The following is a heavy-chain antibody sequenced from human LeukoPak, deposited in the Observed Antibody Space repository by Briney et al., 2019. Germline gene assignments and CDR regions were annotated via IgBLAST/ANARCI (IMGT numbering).Heavy chain of an antibody. CDR2: IKQDGSEK. V-gene: IGHV3-7*03. CDR3: ARDENQLPAPYYYYGMDV. CDR1: GFTFSSYL. D-gene: IGHD2-2*01. J-gene: IGHJ6*04. Sequence: GGSLSLSCAASGFTFSSYLMSWVRQAPGKGLEWVANIKQDGSEKYYVDSVKGRFTISRDNAKNSLYLQMNSLRAEDTAVYSCARDENQLPAPYYYYGMDVWGKGTTVTVSS.